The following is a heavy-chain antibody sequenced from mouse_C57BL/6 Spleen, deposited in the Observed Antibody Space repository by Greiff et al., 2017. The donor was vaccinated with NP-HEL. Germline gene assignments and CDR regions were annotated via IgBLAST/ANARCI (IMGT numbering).Heavy chain of an antibody. Sequence: QVQLQQSGAELVKPGASVKISCKASGYAFSSYWMNWVKQRPGKGLEWIGQIYPGDGDTNYNGKFKGKATLTADKSSSTAYMQLSSLTSEDSAVYFCARGFITTVGPYYAMDYWGQGTSVTVSS. V-gene: IGHV1-80*01. CDR3: ARGFITTVGPYYAMDY. CDR2: IYPGDGDT. D-gene: IGHD1-1*01. CDR1: GYAFSSYW. J-gene: IGHJ4*01.